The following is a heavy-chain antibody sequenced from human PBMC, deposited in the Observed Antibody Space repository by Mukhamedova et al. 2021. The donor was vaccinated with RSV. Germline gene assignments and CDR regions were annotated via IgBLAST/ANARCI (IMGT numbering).Heavy chain of an antibody. CDR2: ISGSGGIT. J-gene: IGHJ6*03. CDR3: AKDLGYYGSGSYYSYYYYYMYV. Sequence: VSAISGSGGITYYADSVKGRFTVSRDNSKNTLYLQMNSLRAEDTAVYYCAKDLGYYGSGSYYSYYYYYMYVWGKGTTVTVSS. D-gene: IGHD3-10*01. V-gene: IGHV3-23*01.